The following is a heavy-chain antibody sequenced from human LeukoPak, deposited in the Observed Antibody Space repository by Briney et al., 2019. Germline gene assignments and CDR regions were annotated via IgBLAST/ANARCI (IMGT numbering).Heavy chain of an antibody. Sequence: GASVKVSCKASGGTFISYTISWVRQAPGQGREWMGRIIPILGIANYAQKFQGRVTITADKSTSTAYMELSSLRSEDTAVYYCASHGVVVTNDAFDIWGQGTMVTVSS. CDR1: GGTFISYT. CDR2: IIPILGIA. J-gene: IGHJ3*02. V-gene: IGHV1-69*02. D-gene: IGHD3-22*01. CDR3: ASHGVVVTNDAFDI.